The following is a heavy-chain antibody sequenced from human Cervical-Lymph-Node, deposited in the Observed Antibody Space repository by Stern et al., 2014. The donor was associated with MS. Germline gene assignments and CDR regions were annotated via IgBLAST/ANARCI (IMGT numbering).Heavy chain of an antibody. V-gene: IGHV4-39*01. CDR2: IYYSGNT. CDR1: DDSISSPTYY. CDR3: ARLSNFYPSSGYTNWFDP. D-gene: IGHD3-22*01. Sequence: QVQLQESGPGVVKSSETLSLTCTVSDDSISSPTYYWGWIRQPPGKGLEWIGNIYYSGNTYYSPSLKSRLTISVDTSKRQFSLKLSFVTAADTAVYYCARLSNFYPSSGYTNWFDPWGQGTLVTVSS. J-gene: IGHJ5*02.